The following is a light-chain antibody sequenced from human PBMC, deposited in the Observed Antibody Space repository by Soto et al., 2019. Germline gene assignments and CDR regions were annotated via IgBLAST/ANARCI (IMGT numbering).Light chain of an antibody. CDR1: SSNIGSNY. V-gene: IGLV1-47*01. CDR2: RNN. Sequence: QSVLTQPPSASGTPGQRVTIYCSGSSSNIGSNYVYWYQQLPGTAPKLLIYRNNQRPSGVPDRFSGSKSGTSASLAISGLRSEDEADYYCAAWDDSLSSVVFGEGTQLPVL. CDR3: AAWDDSLSSVV. J-gene: IGLJ2*01.